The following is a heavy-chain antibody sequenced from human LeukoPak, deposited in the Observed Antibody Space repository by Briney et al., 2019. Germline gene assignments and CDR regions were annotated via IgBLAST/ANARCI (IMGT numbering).Heavy chain of an antibody. Sequence: GGSLRLSCAASGFTFSDYYMSWIRQAPGKGLEWVSYISSSGSTIYYADSVKGRFTISSDNAKNSLYLQMNSLRAEDTAVYYCAKEGHYDPGAFDIWGQGTMVTVSS. CDR2: ISSSGSTI. V-gene: IGHV3-11*04. CDR1: GFTFSDYY. J-gene: IGHJ3*02. CDR3: AKEGHYDPGAFDI. D-gene: IGHD4-17*01.